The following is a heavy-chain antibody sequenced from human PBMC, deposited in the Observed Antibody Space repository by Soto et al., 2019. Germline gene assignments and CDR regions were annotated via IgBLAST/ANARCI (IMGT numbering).Heavy chain of an antibody. V-gene: IGHV3-30*09. J-gene: IGHJ4*02. D-gene: IGHD2-8*01. CDR1: GFTFTSFA. CDR3: ARRLTKTVSALGY. Sequence: XGSLRLSCSASGFTFTSFAIHWVRQAPGKGLEWVAVISENGVNKYSAESVRGRFVISRDNSKNTVELEMNSLRPEDTAIYFCARRLTKTVSALGYWGQGTLVTVSS. CDR2: ISENGVNK.